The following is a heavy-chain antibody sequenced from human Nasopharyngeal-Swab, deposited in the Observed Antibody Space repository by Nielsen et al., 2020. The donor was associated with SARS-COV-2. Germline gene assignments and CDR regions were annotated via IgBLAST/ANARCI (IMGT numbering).Heavy chain of an antibody. CDR3: ARVESSSWPFGYFDY. J-gene: IGHJ4*02. Sequence: WVRQAPGQGLEWMGWMNPNSGNTGYAQKFQGRVTMTRNTSISTAYMELSSLRAEDTAVYYCARVESSSWPFGYFDYWGQGTLVTVSS. V-gene: IGHV1-8*01. CDR2: MNPNSGNT. D-gene: IGHD6-6*01.